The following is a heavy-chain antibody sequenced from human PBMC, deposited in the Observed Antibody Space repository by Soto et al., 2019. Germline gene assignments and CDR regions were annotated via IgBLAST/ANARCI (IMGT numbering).Heavy chain of an antibody. V-gene: IGHV4-30-4*01. CDR1: GGSISSGDHY. J-gene: IGHJ6*03. CDR3: ARVRGVTSLYYYYYMDV. CDR2: IYYSGST. D-gene: IGHD3-10*01. Sequence: SETLSLTCTVSGGSISSGDHYWSWIRQPPGKGLEWIGYIYYSGSTHYNPSLKSRVTISVDTSKNQFSLKLSSVTAADTAVYYCARVRGVTSLYYYYYMDVWGKGTTVTVSS.